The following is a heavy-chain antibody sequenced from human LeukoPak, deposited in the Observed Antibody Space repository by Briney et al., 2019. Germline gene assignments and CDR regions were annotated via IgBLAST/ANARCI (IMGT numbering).Heavy chain of an antibody. CDR1: GSIFTSYW. Sequence: GESLKISCEGSGSIFTSYWIGWVRQLPGKGLEWMGIIYPGDSDTRYSPSFRGQVTISADKSISTAYLQWSSLKASDTAMYYCARLADCSSTSCYYYYYYYMDVWGKGTTVTVSS. J-gene: IGHJ6*03. V-gene: IGHV5-51*01. CDR3: ARLADCSSTSCYYYYYYYMDV. D-gene: IGHD2-2*01. CDR2: IYPGDSDT.